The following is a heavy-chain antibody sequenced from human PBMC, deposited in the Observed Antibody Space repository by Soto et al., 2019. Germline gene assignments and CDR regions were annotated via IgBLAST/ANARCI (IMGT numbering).Heavy chain of an antibody. V-gene: IGHV3-30*03. D-gene: IGHD4-17*01. CDR1: GFLFDTYG. CDR2: ISYDGSNK. CDR3: ARVYDYGGSYYYGMDV. J-gene: IGHJ6*02. Sequence: PGGSLRLSCVASGFLFDTYGMHWVRQTPGKGLEWVAVISYDGSNKYYADSVKGRFTISRDNSKNTLYLQMNSLRAEDTAVYYCARVYDYGGSYYYGMDVWGQGTTVTVSS.